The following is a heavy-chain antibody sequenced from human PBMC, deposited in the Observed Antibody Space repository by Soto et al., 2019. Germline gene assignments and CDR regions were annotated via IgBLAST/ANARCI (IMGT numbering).Heavy chain of an antibody. V-gene: IGHV3-30-3*01. CDR2: ISYDGSNK. CDR1: GFTFSSYA. Sequence: QVPLVESGGGVVQPGRSLRLSCAASGFTFSSYAMHWVRQAPGKGLEWVAVISYDGSNKYYADSVKGRFTISRDNSKNPLYLQMNSLRAEDTAVYYCARDSPYSYANLVDYWGQGTLVTVSS. J-gene: IGHJ4*02. D-gene: IGHD5-18*01. CDR3: ARDSPYSYANLVDY.